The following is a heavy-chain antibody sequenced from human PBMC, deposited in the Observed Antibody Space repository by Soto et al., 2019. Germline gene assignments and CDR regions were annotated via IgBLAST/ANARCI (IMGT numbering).Heavy chain of an antibody. CDR2: IKSDGSDT. D-gene: IGHD3-22*01. CDR1: GFTFSIFW. J-gene: IGHJ4*02. V-gene: IGHV3-74*03. CDR3: ARGGYYSSRQFDY. Sequence: PGGSPRLSCVASGFTFSIFWMHWVRQAPGKGLVWVSRIKSDGSDTMYADYVKGRFTISRDNAKNTLYLQMNSLRAEDTAVYYCARGGYYSSRQFDYWGQGT.